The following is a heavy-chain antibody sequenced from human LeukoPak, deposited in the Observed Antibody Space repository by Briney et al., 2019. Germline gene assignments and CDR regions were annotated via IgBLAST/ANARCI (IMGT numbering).Heavy chain of an antibody. Sequence: ASVKVSCKASGYTFTSYYMHWVRQAPGQGLEWMGIINPSGGSTSCAQKFQGRVTMTRDTSTSTVYMELSSLRSEDTAVYYCARESGALRFLEWLYTKPYNWFDPWGQGTLVTVSS. J-gene: IGHJ5*02. V-gene: IGHV1-46*01. CDR3: ARESGALRFLEWLYTKPYNWFDP. D-gene: IGHD3-3*01. CDR1: GYTFTSYY. CDR2: INPSGGST.